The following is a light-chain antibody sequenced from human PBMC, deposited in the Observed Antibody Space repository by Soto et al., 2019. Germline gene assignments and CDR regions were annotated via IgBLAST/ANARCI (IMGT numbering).Light chain of an antibody. J-gene: IGKJ2*01. CDR3: MQGTHMPYT. CDR2: KVS. CDR1: QSLAHSDGNTY. Sequence: DVVMTQSPLSLPVTLGQPASISCRSSQSLAHSDGNTYLNWFQQRPGQSPRRLIYKVSNRDSGVPDRFSGSGSSTDFTLKISRVEAGDVGVYYCMQGTHMPYTFGQGTKLEIK. V-gene: IGKV2-30*02.